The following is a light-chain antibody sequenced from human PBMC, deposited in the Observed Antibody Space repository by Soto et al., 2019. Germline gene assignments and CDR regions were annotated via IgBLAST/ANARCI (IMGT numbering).Light chain of an antibody. CDR2: GAS. V-gene: IGKV3-15*01. J-gene: IGKJ1*01. CDR1: QSVSSN. Sequence: EIVMTQSPATLSVSPGERATLSCRASQSVSSNLAWYQQKPGQAPSLLIYGASTRATGIPAKFSGSGSGTEVTLTISSLQSEDFAVYYCQQYKNWPTWTFGQGTKVEIK. CDR3: QQYKNWPTWT.